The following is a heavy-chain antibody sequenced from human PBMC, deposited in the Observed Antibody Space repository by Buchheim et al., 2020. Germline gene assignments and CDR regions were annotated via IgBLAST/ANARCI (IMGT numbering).Heavy chain of an antibody. D-gene: IGHD6-6*01. CDR1: GFTFSTHW. J-gene: IGHJ6*02. V-gene: IGHV3-48*04. CDR3: ARENETSSYYYYGMDV. Sequence: EVQLVESGGGLVQPGGSLRLSCAASGFTFSTHWMTWVRQAPGKGLEWVSYISSSGSTIYYADSVKGRFTISRDNAKNSLYLQMNSLRAEDTAVYYCARENETSSYYYYGMDVWGQGTT. CDR2: ISSSGSTI.